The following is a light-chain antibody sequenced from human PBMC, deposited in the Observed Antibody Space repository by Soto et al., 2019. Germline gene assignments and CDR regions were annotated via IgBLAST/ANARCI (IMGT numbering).Light chain of an antibody. CDR2: GAS. J-gene: IGKJ1*01. Sequence: EIVLTQSPGTLSLSPGERATLSCRASQSVRSNFLAWYQQKPGQAPRLLIYGASSRATGIPDRFSGSGSGTDFTLTVNRLEPEDFAVYYCQQYGSSPETFGQGTKVEIK. V-gene: IGKV3-20*01. CDR3: QQYGSSPET. CDR1: QSVRSNF.